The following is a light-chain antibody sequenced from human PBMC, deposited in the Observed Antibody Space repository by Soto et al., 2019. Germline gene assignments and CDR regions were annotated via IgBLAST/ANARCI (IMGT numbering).Light chain of an antibody. J-gene: IGLJ1*01. CDR1: SSDVGGYNY. CDR2: EVN. V-gene: IGLV2-14*01. Sequence: SVLTQPASVCGSPGQSISISCTGTSSDVGGYNYVSWYQQHPGKAPKLMIYEVNNRPSGVSNRFSGSKSGNTASLTISGLQAEDEADYYCSSYTSSSTLGVFGTGTKVTVL. CDR3: SSYTSSSTLGV.